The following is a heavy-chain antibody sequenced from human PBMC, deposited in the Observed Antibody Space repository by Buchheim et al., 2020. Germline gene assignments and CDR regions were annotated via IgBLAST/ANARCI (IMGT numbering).Heavy chain of an antibody. Sequence: QVQLVESGGGLVKPGGSLRLSCAASGFTFSDYYMSWIRQAPGKGLEWVSYISSSGSTIYYADSVKGRFTISRDNSKNTLYLQMNSLRAEDTAVYYCAREDIVVPPAKGEEILYYYYGMDVWGQGTT. CDR2: ISSSGSTI. J-gene: IGHJ6*02. V-gene: IGHV3-11*04. D-gene: IGHD2-15*01. CDR3: AREDIVVPPAKGEEILYYYYGMDV. CDR1: GFTFSDYY.